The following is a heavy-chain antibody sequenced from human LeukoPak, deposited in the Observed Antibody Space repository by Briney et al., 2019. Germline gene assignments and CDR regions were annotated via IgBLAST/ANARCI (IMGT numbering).Heavy chain of an antibody. J-gene: IGHJ4*02. CDR3: ARVLRYFDWSIYPT. CDR2: IYSGGST. CDR1: GFTVSSNY. D-gene: IGHD3-9*01. V-gene: IGHV3-66*01. Sequence: GGSLRLSCAASGFTVSSNYMSWVRQAPGKGLEWVSVIYSGGSTYYADSVKGRFTISRDNSKNTLYLQMNSLRAEDTAVYYCARVLRYFDWSIYPTWGQGTLVTVSS.